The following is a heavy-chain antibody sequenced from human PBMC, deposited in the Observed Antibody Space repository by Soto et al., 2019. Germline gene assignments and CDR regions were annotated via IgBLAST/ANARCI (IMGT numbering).Heavy chain of an antibody. CDR2: ISAHNGNT. V-gene: IGHV1-18*01. Sequence: QVHLVQSGVEVKKPGASVKVSCKASGYTFTSYGITWVRQAPGQGLEWMGWISAHNGNTDYAQKLQGRVIVTRDTSTSTAYMELRSLISDDTAVYYFARGRYGDYWGQGALVTVSS. CDR3: ARGRYGDY. J-gene: IGHJ4*02. D-gene: IGHD1-1*01. CDR1: GYTFTSYG.